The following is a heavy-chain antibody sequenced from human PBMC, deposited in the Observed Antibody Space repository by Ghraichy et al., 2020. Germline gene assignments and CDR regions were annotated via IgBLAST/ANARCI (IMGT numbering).Heavy chain of an antibody. Sequence: GESLNISCAASGFTFNKIWMHWVRQAPGKGLVWVSRINSDASVTGYAESVKGRFTVSRDNAKNMLYLEMASLRGEDTAVYYCARDFDYGGNSMDHWGQGTLVTVSS. CDR2: INSDASVT. CDR3: ARDFDYGGNSMDH. J-gene: IGHJ1*01. V-gene: IGHV3-74*01. D-gene: IGHD4-17*01. CDR1: GFTFNKIW.